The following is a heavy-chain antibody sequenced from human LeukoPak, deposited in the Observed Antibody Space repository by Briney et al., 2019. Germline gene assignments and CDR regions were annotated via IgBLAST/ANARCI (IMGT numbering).Heavy chain of an antibody. Sequence: ASVKVSCKASGYTFTGYFMHWVRQAPGQGLEWMGWINPNSGGTNYAQEFQGRVTMTRDTSISTAYMELSSLRSDDTAVYYCAREVLAKNYGMDVWGQGTTVTVSS. D-gene: IGHD2-8*02. CDR2: INPNSGGT. CDR1: GYTFTGYF. J-gene: IGHJ6*02. CDR3: AREVLAKNYGMDV. V-gene: IGHV1-2*02.